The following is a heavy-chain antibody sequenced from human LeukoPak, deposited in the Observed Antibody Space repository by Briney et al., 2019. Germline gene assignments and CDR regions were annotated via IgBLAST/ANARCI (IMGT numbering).Heavy chain of an antibody. D-gene: IGHD6-19*01. V-gene: IGHV3-13*01. J-gene: IGHJ4*02. CDR1: GFTFSSYD. CDR2: IGTAGDT. CDR3: ARGGGIAVAGLVDY. Sequence: GGSLRLSCAASGFTFSSYDMHWVRQATGKGLEWVSAIGTAGDTYYPGSVKGRFTISRENAKNSLYLQMNSLRAGDTAVYYCARGGGIAVAGLVDYWGQGTLVTVSS.